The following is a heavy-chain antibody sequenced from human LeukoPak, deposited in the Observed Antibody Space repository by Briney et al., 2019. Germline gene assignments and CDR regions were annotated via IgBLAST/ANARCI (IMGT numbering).Heavy chain of an antibody. D-gene: IGHD3-10*01. CDR3: ATTARFDYYGSGSNYGMDV. V-gene: IGHV1-24*01. CDR2: FDPEDGET. J-gene: IGHJ6*02. Sequence: ASVKVSCKVSGYTLTELSMHWVRQAPGKGLEWMGGFDPEDGETIYAQKFQGRVTMTEDTSTDTAYMELSSLRSEDTAVYYCATTARFDYYGSGSNYGMDVWGQGTTVTVSS. CDR1: GYTLTELS.